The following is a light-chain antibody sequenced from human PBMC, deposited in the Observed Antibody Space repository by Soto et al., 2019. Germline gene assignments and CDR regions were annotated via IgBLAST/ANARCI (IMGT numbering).Light chain of an antibody. CDR2: VAS. V-gene: IGKV3-20*01. J-gene: IGKJ1*01. Sequence: EIVLTQSPGTLSLSPGERATLSCRASQSVGGSYLAWFQQKPGQAPRLLISVASTRATGVPDRFSGSGSATDFSLTINRLEPEDFAVYYCQHYGSSPWTFGQGTKVEIK. CDR3: QHYGSSPWT. CDR1: QSVGGSY.